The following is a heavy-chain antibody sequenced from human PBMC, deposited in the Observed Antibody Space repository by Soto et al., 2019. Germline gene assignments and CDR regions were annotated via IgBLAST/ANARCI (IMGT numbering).Heavy chain of an antibody. Sequence: QVQLVQSGAEVKKPGASVKVSCKASGYTFTGYYMHWVRQAPGQGLEWMGWINPNRGGTNYAQKFQGWVTMTRDTSISTAYMELSRLRSDDTAVYYCAREYGDYVFDYWGQGTLVTVSS. V-gene: IGHV1-2*04. CDR1: GYTFTGYY. CDR3: AREYGDYVFDY. D-gene: IGHD4-17*01. CDR2: INPNRGGT. J-gene: IGHJ4*02.